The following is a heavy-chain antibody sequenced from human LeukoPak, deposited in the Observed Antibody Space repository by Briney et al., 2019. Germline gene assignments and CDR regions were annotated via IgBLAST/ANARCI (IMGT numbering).Heavy chain of an antibody. Sequence: GGSLRLSCAASGFTFSTYRMTWVRQAPGKGLEWVANMNQDGNEKYYVDSVKGRFTISRDNAKNSLYLQMNSLRAEDTAIYYCAGDERWLQYYWGQGSLVTVSS. CDR3: AGDERWLQYY. V-gene: IGHV3-7*01. CDR2: MNQDGNEK. D-gene: IGHD5-24*01. J-gene: IGHJ4*02. CDR1: GFTFSTYR.